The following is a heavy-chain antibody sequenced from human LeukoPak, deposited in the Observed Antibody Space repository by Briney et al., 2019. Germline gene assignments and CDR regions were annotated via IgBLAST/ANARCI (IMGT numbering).Heavy chain of an antibody. Sequence: ASVKVSCKASGGTFSSYAISWVRQAPGQVLEWMGGIIPIFGTANYAQKFQGRVTITADESTSTAYMELSSLRSEDTAVYYCVTAMNPYGMAVWGKGTTVTVSS. CDR3: VTAMNPYGMAV. V-gene: IGHV1-69*13. CDR2: IIPIFGTA. D-gene: IGHD2-2*01. J-gene: IGHJ6*04. CDR1: GGTFSSYA.